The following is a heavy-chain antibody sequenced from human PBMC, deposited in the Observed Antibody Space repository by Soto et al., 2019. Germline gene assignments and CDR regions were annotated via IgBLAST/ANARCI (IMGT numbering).Heavy chain of an antibody. V-gene: IGHV1-69*01. Sequence: QVQLVQSGAEVKQPGSSVKVSCKASGAAFTNYIFDWVRQAPGQGLEWMGGIIPMFGTPKYAQTFQDRFTISADVSTGTAYLELTSLSFDDTAVYYCARGRDQPPVGLYFDSWGEGTRVTVSS. CDR2: IIPMFGTP. CDR3: ARGRDQPPVGLYFDS. J-gene: IGHJ4*02. D-gene: IGHD1-26*01. CDR1: GAAFTNYI.